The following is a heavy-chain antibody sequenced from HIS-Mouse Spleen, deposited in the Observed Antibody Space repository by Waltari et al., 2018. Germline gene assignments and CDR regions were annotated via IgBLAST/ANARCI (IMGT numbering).Heavy chain of an antibody. Sequence: QVQLQESGPGLVKPSETLSLTCPVSGYSISSGYYWGWIRQPPGKGREGIGSIYHSGRTYYNPSPKSRVTISVDTSKNQFSLKLSSVTAADTAVYYCARDPGYSSSSNAFDIWGQGTMVTVSS. D-gene: IGHD6-6*01. J-gene: IGHJ3*02. CDR3: ARDPGYSSSSNAFDI. CDR1: GYSISSGYY. CDR2: IYHSGRT. V-gene: IGHV4-38-2*02.